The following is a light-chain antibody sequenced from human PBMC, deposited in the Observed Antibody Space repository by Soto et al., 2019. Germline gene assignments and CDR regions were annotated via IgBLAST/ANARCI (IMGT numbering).Light chain of an antibody. Sequence: QSALTQPASVSGSPGQSITISCTGTSSDVGSYNLVSWYQQHPGKAPKLMIYEVSKRPSGVSNRFSGSKSGNTASLTISGXXXXXEADYYCCSYAGSSTSVVFGGGTKLTVL. CDR1: SSDVGSYNL. J-gene: IGLJ2*01. V-gene: IGLV2-23*02. CDR3: CSYAGSSTSVV. CDR2: EVS.